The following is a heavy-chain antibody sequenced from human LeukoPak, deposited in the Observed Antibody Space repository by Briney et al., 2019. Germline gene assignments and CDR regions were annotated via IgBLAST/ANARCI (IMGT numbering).Heavy chain of an antibody. J-gene: IGHJ4*02. V-gene: IGHV1-2*02. Sequence: ASVKVSCKASAYTFTRYYMRWVRQAPGQGLEWMGWINPNSGGTNYAQKFQGRVTMTRDTSISTAYMELSRLRSDDTAVYYCARHAASYPSLVDYWGQGTLVTVSS. CDR2: INPNSGGT. D-gene: IGHD3-16*01. CDR3: ARHAASYPSLVDY. CDR1: AYTFTRYY.